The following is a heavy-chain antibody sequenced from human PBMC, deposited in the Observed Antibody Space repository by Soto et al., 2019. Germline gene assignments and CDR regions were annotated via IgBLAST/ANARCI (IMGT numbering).Heavy chain of an antibody. D-gene: IGHD2-15*01. CDR3: AKDLGYCSGGSCPISMDV. CDR1: GFTFSSYG. V-gene: IGHV3-30*18. J-gene: IGHJ6*02. CDR2: ISYDGSNK. Sequence: PGGSLRLSCAASGFTFSSYGMHWVRQAPGKGLEWVAVISYDGSNKYYADSVKGRFTISRDNSKNTLYLQMNSLRAEDTAAYYCAKDLGYCSGGSCPISMDVWGQGTTVTVSS.